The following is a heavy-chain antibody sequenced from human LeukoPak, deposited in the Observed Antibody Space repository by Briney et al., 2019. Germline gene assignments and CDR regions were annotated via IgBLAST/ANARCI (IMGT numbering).Heavy chain of an antibody. D-gene: IGHD2-15*01. CDR2: IYYSGST. CDR3: ARDDYSNAFDI. V-gene: IGHV4-59*01. J-gene: IGHJ3*02. CDR1: GGSISSYY. Sequence: SETLSLTCIVSGGSISSYYWSWIRQPPGKGLEWIGYIYYSGSTNYNPSLKSRVTISVDTSKNQFSLKLSSVTAADTAVYYCARDDYSNAFDIWGQGTMVTVSS.